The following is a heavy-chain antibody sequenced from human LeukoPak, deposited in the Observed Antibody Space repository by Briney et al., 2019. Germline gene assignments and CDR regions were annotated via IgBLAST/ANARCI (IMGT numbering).Heavy chain of an antibody. CDR1: GGTFSSYA. CDR3: ARGGYDFWSGYFLHYYYGMDV. CDR2: IIPIFGTA. V-gene: IGHV1-69*01. Sequence: GASVKVSCKASGGTFSSYAISWVRQAPGQGLEWMGGIIPIFGTANYAQKFQGRVTITADESTSTAYMELSSLRSEDTAVYYCARGGYDFWSGYFLHYYYGMDVWGQGTTVTVSS. J-gene: IGHJ6*02. D-gene: IGHD3-3*01.